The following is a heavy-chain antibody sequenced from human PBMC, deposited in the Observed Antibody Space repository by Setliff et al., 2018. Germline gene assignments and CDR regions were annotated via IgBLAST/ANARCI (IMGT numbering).Heavy chain of an antibody. Sequence: SETLSLTCTVSGGSISSGDYYWSWIRQPPGKGLEWIGYIYYSGSTYYNPSLKSRVTISVDTSKNQFSLNLNSVTAADTAVYYCARVGVTSGWAYWGLGTLVTVSS. CDR3: ARVGVTSGWAY. V-gene: IGHV4-30-4*08. D-gene: IGHD6-19*01. CDR2: IYYSGST. J-gene: IGHJ4*02. CDR1: GGSISSGDYY.